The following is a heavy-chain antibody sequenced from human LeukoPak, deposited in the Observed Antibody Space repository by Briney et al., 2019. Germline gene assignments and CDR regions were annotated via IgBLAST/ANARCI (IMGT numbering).Heavy chain of an antibody. CDR2: INPNSGGT. CDR3: FVVVITTDDASDI. V-gene: IGHV1-2*02. D-gene: IGHD3-22*01. Sequence: ASVKVSCKASGYTFTGYYMHWVRQAPGQGLEWMGWINPNSGGTNYAQKFQGRVTMTRDTSISTAYMELSRLRSDDTAVYYCFVVVITTDDASDIWGQGTMVTVSS. J-gene: IGHJ3*02. CDR1: GYTFTGYY.